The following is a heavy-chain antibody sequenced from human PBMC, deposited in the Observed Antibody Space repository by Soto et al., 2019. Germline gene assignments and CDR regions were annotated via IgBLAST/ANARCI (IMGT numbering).Heavy chain of an antibody. CDR2: IHHSGST. V-gene: IGHV4-34*01. CDR3: ARGDYSSTWIQLRNWFEP. CDR1: GGSFSGYY. Sequence: QGQLQQWGAGLLKPSETLSLTCAVYGGSFSGYYWSWLRQPPGKGREGIGEIHHSGSTNYNPSLKSRVTISVDTSQYQFSLKLSSVTAADMAVYYCARGDYSSTWIQLRNWFEPWGQGTLVTVSS. D-gene: IGHD5-18*01. J-gene: IGHJ5*02.